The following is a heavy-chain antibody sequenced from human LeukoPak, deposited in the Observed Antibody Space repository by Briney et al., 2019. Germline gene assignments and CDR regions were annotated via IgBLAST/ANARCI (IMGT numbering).Heavy chain of an antibody. CDR1: GTSLSGYY. CDR2: IYDSGST. CDR3: ARGEAGWDGEEYYYYYMDV. V-gene: IGHV4-59*12. J-gene: IGHJ6*03. Sequence: SETLSLTCAVYGTSLSGYYWTWIRQPPGKGLEWIGYIYDSGSTNYNPSLKSRVTISVDTSKNQFSLKLSSVTAADTAVYYCARGEAGWDGEEYYYYYMDVWGKGTTVTVSS. D-gene: IGHD4-17*01.